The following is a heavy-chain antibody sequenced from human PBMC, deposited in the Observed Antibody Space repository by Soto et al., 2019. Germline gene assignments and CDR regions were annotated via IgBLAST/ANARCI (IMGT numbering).Heavy chain of an antibody. CDR1: GFTFSSYA. D-gene: IGHD2-2*01. J-gene: IGHJ4*02. CDR2: ISGSGGST. V-gene: IGHV3-23*01. CDR3: ATILLGYCSSTSCYSPWLELGY. Sequence: GGSLRLSCAASGFTFSSYAMSWVRQAPGKGLEWVSAISGSGGSTYYADSVKGRFTISRDNSKNTLYLQMNSLRAEDTAVYYCATILLGYCSSTSCYSPWLELGYWGQGTLVTVS.